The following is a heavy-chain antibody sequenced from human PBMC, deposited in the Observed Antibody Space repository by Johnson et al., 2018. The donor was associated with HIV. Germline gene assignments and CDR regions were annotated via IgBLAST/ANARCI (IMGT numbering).Heavy chain of an antibody. CDR1: GFTVSNNY. V-gene: IGHV3-66*01. CDR3: VRGSGSYSLVKGAFDT. D-gene: IGHD1-26*01. J-gene: IGHJ3*02. Sequence: VQLVESGGGLVQPGGSLRLSCAASGFTVSNNYLGWVRQAPGKGLEWVSIIYSGGTTYHADSVKGRFTISRDNSKNTVYLQMNSLRAGDTAVSFCVRGSGSYSLVKGAFDTWGQGTMVAVSS. CDR2: IYSGGTT.